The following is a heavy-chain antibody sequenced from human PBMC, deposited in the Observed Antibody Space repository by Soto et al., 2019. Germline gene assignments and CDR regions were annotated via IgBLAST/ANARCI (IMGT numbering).Heavy chain of an antibody. CDR3: ARGLPLAADY. Sequence: GASVKVSCKASGDTNTSSARRWVRQAPGQRLEWMGWINAGNGNTKYSQKFQGRVTITRDTSASTAYMELSSLRSEDTAVYYCARGLPLAADYWGQGTLVTV. J-gene: IGHJ4*02. CDR2: INAGNGNT. V-gene: IGHV1-3*01. CDR1: GDTNTSSA.